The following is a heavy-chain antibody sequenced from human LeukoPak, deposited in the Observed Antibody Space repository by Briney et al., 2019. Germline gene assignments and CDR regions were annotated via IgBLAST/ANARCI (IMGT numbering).Heavy chain of an antibody. CDR3: ARGSGYSDYWDYYYGMDV. Sequence: SETLSLTCAVYGGSFSGYYWSWIRQPPGEGLEWIGEINHSGSTNYNPSLKSRVTISVDTSKNQFSLKLSSVTAADTAVYYCARGSGYSDYWDYYYGMDVWGQGTTVTVSS. CDR2: INHSGST. V-gene: IGHV4-34*01. J-gene: IGHJ6*02. CDR1: GGSFSGYY. D-gene: IGHD5-12*01.